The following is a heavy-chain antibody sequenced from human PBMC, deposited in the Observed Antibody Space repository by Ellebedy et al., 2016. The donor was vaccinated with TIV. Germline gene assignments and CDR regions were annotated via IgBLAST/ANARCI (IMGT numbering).Heavy chain of an antibody. J-gene: IGHJ3*02. CDR3: ASSMTDTDAFDI. D-gene: IGHD2/OR15-2a*01. CDR1: GYTFTGYY. Sequence: ASVKVSXXASGYTFTGYYMHWVRQAPGQGLEWMGWINPNSGGTNYAQKFQGWVTMTRDTSISTAYMELSRLRSDDTAVYYCASSMTDTDAFDIWGQGTMVTVSS. V-gene: IGHV1-2*04. CDR2: INPNSGGT.